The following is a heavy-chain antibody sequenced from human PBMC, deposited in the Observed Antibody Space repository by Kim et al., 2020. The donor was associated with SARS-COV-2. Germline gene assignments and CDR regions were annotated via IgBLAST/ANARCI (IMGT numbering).Heavy chain of an antibody. CDR2: ISDSGGDT. J-gene: IGHJ2*01. Sequence: GGSLRLSCAASGFTFSSFAMTWVRQAPGKGLEWVSIISDSGGDTYYADSVKGRFTISRDNSKNTLYLQMNSLRAEDTAVYYCATKGVPTRGQWYFELWGRGALVTVSS. D-gene: IGHD2-2*01. CDR3: ATKGVPTRGQWYFEL. V-gene: IGHV3-23*01. CDR1: GFTFSSFA.